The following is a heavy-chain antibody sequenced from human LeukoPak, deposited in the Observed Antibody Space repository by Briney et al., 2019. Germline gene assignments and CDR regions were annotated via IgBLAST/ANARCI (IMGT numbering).Heavy chain of an antibody. V-gene: IGHV1-69*13. D-gene: IGHD1-26*01. Sequence: SVKVSCKASGGTFSSYAISWVRQAPGQGLEWMGGIIPIFGTANYAQKFQGRVTITADESTSTAYMELSSLRSEDTAVYYCAWFGGLVGATEGWFDPWGQGTLVTVSS. CDR1: GGTFSSYA. J-gene: IGHJ5*02. CDR3: AWFGGLVGATEGWFDP. CDR2: IIPIFGTA.